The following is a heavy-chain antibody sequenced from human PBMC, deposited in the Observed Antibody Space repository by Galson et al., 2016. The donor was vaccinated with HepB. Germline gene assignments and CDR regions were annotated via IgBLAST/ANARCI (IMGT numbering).Heavy chain of an antibody. CDR2: IYFSGST. CDR1: GASVSTGNYY. Sequence: SETLSLTCPVSGASVSTGNYYWSWIRQPPGKRLEWIGHIYFSGSTKSNPSLMSRVTISLDTSKNEFSLKLRSVTAADTAMYYCARGTGLDAFHIWGQGTMVTVSS. V-gene: IGHV4-61*01. J-gene: IGHJ3*02. D-gene: IGHD1-14*01. CDR3: ARGTGLDAFHI.